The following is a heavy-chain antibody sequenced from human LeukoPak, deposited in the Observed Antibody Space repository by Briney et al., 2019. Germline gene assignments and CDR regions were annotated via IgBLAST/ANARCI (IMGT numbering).Heavy chain of an antibody. Sequence: GASVKVSCKASGYTFSSYGISWVRQTPGQGLEWMGWISAYNGKTKYAQKLQGRVTMTTETSTSTAYMELRSLRSDDTAVYYCARARQQLVWANWFDPWGQGTLVTVSS. CDR1: GYTFSSYG. J-gene: IGHJ5*02. D-gene: IGHD6-13*01. CDR3: ARARQQLVWANWFDP. V-gene: IGHV1-18*01. CDR2: ISAYNGKT.